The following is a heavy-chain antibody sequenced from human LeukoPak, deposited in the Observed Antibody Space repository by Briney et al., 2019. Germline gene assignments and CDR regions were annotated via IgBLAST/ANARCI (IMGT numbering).Heavy chain of an antibody. J-gene: IGHJ4*02. Sequence: GGSLRLSCAASGFTFSSYSMNWVRQAPGKGLEWVSSISSSSSYIYYADSVKGRFTISRDNAKNSLYLQMNSPRAEDTAVYYCARDLVAAAGNEGFDYWGQGTLVTVSS. D-gene: IGHD6-13*01. V-gene: IGHV3-21*01. CDR2: ISSSSSYI. CDR1: GFTFSSYS. CDR3: ARDLVAAAGNEGFDY.